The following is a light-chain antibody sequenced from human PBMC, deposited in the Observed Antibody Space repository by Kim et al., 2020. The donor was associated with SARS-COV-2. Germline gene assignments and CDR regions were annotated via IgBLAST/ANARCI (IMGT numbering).Light chain of an antibody. CDR1: QTVDRN. V-gene: IGKV3-15*01. CDR3: QQFSKWPLT. CDR2: RAS. Sequence: PGERVTLSCRASQTVDRNLAWYQQKGGQPPRLLIYRASTRATDIPDRFSGSGSGTEFTLTIESLRSEDSGNYYCQQFSKWPLTLGGGTKVDIK. J-gene: IGKJ4*01.